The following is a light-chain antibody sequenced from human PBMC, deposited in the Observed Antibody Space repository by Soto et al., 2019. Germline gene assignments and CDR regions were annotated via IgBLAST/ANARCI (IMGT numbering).Light chain of an antibody. V-gene: IGKV3D-20*02. CDR3: QQRSNWPPAIT. CDR1: QSVSNNY. CDR2: GAS. J-gene: IGKJ5*01. Sequence: EIVLTQSPGTLSLSPGERATLSCRASQSVSNNYLAWYQQKPGQAPRLLIYGASNRATGIPDRFSGSGSGTEFTLTISRLQSEDFAVYHCQQRSNWPPAITFGQGTRLEIK.